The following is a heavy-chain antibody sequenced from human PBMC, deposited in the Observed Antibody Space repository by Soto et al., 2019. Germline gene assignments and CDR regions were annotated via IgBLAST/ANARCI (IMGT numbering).Heavy chain of an antibody. CDR3: ATQYYYGSGRNDAFDI. D-gene: IGHD3-10*01. Sequence: ASVQVSCKASGYTFTSYYMHWVRQAPGQGLEWMGIINPSGGSTSYAQKFQGRVTMTRDTSTSTVYMELSSLRSEDTAVYYCATQYYYGSGRNDAFDIWGQGTMVTVSS. CDR1: GYTFTSYY. V-gene: IGHV1-46*03. J-gene: IGHJ3*02. CDR2: INPSGGST.